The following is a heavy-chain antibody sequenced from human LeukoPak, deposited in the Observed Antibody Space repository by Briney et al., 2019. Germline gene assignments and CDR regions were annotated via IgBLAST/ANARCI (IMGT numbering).Heavy chain of an antibody. CDR1: GGSISSYY. J-gene: IGHJ4*01. V-gene: IGHV4-59*08. D-gene: IGHD1-1*01. CDR3: ARHMGLGYTYFYPYFDY. CDR2: IYYSGST. Sequence: SETLCLTCTVSGGSISSYYWSWIRQPPGKGLEWIGYIYYSGSTNYNPSLKSRVTISVDTSKNQFSLKLSSVTAADTAVYYCARHMGLGYTYFYPYFDYWGQGTLVTVSS.